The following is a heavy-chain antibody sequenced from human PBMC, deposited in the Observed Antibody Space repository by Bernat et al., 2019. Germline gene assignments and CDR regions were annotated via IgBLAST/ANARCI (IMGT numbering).Heavy chain of an antibody. CDR1: GYTFINYG. D-gene: IGHD2-2*01. V-gene: IGHV1-18*01. J-gene: IGHJ5*01. CDR3: AAAPSQVPAANIWFDP. Sequence: QVQLLQSGTDVKKPGASLRVSCKASGYTFINYGITWVRQAPGQGLEWMGWINPYNGNTNYAQTVQGRVTMTTETSTSTAYMQMTSLRSDDTAVYYCAAAPSQVPAANIWFDPWGQGPLVTVSS. CDR2: INPYNGNT.